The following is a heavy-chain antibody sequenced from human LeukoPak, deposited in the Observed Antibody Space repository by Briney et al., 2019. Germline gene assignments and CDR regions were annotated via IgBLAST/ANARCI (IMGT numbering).Heavy chain of an antibody. CDR1: GYTFTGYY. Sequence: ASVKVSCNASGYTFTGYYMHWVRQAPGQGLEWMGWINPNSGGTNYAQKFQGRVTMTRDTSISTAYMELSRLRSDDTAVYYCARMYYDFWSGYLGYYGMDVWGQGTTVTVSS. CDR2: INPNSGGT. D-gene: IGHD3-3*01. CDR3: ARMYYDFWSGYLGYYGMDV. V-gene: IGHV1-2*02. J-gene: IGHJ6*02.